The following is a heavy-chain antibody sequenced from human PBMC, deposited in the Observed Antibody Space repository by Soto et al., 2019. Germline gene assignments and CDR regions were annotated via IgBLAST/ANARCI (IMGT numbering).Heavy chain of an antibody. CDR1: VGSISSYY. CDR3: CSSTSWLSRRDFWFDP. CDR2: IYYSGST. J-gene: IGHJ5*02. D-gene: IGHD2-2*01. V-gene: IGHV4-59*01. Sequence: HAGSLSLSCPVSVGSISSYYWSWIRPPPGKGLEWIGYIYYSGSTNYNPSLKSRVTISVDTSKNQFSLKLSSVTAADTAVYYCCSSTSWLSRRDFWFDPWGQGTPVPVSS.